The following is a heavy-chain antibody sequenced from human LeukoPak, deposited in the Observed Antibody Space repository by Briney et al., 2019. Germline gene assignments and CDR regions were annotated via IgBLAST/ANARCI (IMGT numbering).Heavy chain of an antibody. CDR1: GYTFTSYG. CDR2: ISGYNGNT. D-gene: IGHD2-15*01. Sequence: ASVKVSCKASGYTFTSYGISWVRQAPGQGLEWMGWISGYNGNTHYAQNLQGRVTMTTDTSTSTAYMELRSLRSDDTAVYYCARGPYCSGGICYSQYFDYWGQGTLVTVSS. CDR3: ARGPYCSGGICYSQYFDY. J-gene: IGHJ4*02. V-gene: IGHV1-18*01.